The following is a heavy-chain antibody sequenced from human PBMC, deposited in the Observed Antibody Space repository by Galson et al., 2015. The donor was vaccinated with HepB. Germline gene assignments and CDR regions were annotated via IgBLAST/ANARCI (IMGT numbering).Heavy chain of an antibody. Sequence: SVKVSCKASGYTFTSYAMHWVRQAPGQRLEWMGWINAGNGNTKYSQKFQGRVTITRDTSASTAYMELSSLRSEDTAVYYCARGIPGGAVAGYYFDYWGQGTLVTVSS. CDR1: GYTFTSYA. D-gene: IGHD6-19*01. J-gene: IGHJ4*02. CDR3: ARGIPGGAVAGYYFDY. CDR2: INAGNGNT. V-gene: IGHV1-3*01.